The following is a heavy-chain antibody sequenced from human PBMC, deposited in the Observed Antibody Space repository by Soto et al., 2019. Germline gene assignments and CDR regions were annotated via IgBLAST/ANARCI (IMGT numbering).Heavy chain of an antibody. CDR1: GFTFSSYG. D-gene: IGHD5-12*01. J-gene: IGHJ4*02. Sequence: GGSLRLSCAASGFTFSSYGMHWVRQAPGKGLEWVAVISYDGSNKYYADSVKGRFTSSRDNSKNTLYLQMNSLRAEDTAVYYCAKGIRGYSGITGFDYWGQGTLVTVSS. V-gene: IGHV3-30*18. CDR3: AKGIRGYSGITGFDY. CDR2: ISYDGSNK.